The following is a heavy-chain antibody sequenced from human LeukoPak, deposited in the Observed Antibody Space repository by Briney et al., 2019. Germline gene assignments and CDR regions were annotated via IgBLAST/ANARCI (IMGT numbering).Heavy chain of an antibody. D-gene: IGHD3-22*01. CDR2: MYLSGTT. J-gene: IGHJ4*02. Sequence: KASETLSLTCTVSVDSINSLDLWSWVRQPPGKGLEWIGEMYLSGTTHSTPSVKSRVTISIDKSKNQFFLNLSSVTAADTAVYYCAGLVGRYSSGLYYYYFDYWGQGTLVTVSS. CDR1: VDSINSLDL. V-gene: IGHV4-4*02. CDR3: AGLVGRYSSGLYYYYFDY.